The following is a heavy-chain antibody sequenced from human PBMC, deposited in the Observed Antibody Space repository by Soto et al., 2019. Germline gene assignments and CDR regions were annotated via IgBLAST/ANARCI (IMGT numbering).Heavy chain of an antibody. Sequence: LSLTCAVYGGSFSGYYWSWIRQPPGKGMEWIGEINHSGSTNYNPSLKSRVTISVDTSKNQCSLKLSSVTAADTAVYYCARGEWDSSWIYYYYGMDVWGQGTTVTVSS. V-gene: IGHV4-34*01. D-gene: IGHD6-13*01. CDR1: GGSFSGYY. CDR3: ARGEWDSSWIYYYYGMDV. J-gene: IGHJ6*02. CDR2: INHSGST.